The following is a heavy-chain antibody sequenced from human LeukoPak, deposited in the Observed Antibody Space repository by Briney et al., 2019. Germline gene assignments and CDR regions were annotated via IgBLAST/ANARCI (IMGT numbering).Heavy chain of an antibody. J-gene: IGHJ4*02. CDR3: AKDPEEQVGYFDY. D-gene: IGHD1-14*01. V-gene: IGHV3-53*01. Sequence: GGSLRLSCAASGFTVSSNYMSWVRQAPGKGLEWVSVIYSGGSTYYADSVKGRFTISRDNSKNTLYLEMNSLRAEDTAVYYCAKDPEEQVGYFDYWGQGTLVTVSS. CDR2: IYSGGST. CDR1: GFTVSSNY.